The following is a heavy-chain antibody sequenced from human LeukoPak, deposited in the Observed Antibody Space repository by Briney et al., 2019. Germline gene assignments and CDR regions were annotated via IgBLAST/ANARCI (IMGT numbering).Heavy chain of an antibody. CDR2: IYTSGST. V-gene: IGHV4-4*07. J-gene: IGHJ5*02. CDR3: ARDATRGCSGGSCYSAWFDP. D-gene: IGHD2-15*01. CDR1: GGSISSYY. Sequence: SETLSLTCTVSGGSISSYYWSWIRQPAGKGLEWIGRIYTSGSTNYNPSLKSRVTMSVATSKNQFSLKLSSVTAADTAVYYCARDATRGCSGGSCYSAWFDPWGQGTLVTVSS.